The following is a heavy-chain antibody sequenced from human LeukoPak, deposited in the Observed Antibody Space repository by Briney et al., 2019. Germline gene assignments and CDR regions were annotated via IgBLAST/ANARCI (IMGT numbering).Heavy chain of an antibody. D-gene: IGHD2-2*01. CDR3: ARGAQLPRNDAFDI. CDR2: MNPNSGNT. Sequence: GASAKVSCKASGYTFTSYDINWVRQATGQGLEWMGWMNPNSGNTGYAQKFQGRVTITRNTSISTAYMELSSLRSEDTAVYYCARGAQLPRNDAFDIWGQGTMVTVSS. J-gene: IGHJ3*02. V-gene: IGHV1-8*03. CDR1: GYTFTSYD.